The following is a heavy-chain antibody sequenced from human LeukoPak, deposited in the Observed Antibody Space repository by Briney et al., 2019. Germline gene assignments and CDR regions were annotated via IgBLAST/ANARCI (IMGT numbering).Heavy chain of an antibody. CDR3: ARDPVVTMVRGVSLRWFDP. J-gene: IGHJ5*02. CDR1: GYTFTSYG. CDR2: ISAYNGNT. V-gene: IGHV1-18*01. D-gene: IGHD3-10*01. Sequence: ASVKVSCKASGYTFTSYGISCVRQAPGQGLEWMGWISAYNGNTNYAQKLQGRVTMTTDTSTSTAYMELRSLRSDDTAVYYCARDPVVTMVRGVSLRWFDPWGQGTLVTVSS.